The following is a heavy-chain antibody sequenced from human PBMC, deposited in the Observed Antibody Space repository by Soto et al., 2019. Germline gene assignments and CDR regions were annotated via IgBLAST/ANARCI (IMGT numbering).Heavy chain of an antibody. CDR2: INPSGGST. V-gene: IGHV1-46*01. CDR1: GYTFTSYY. CDR3: ARDEYYYDSSGYYHMFDY. Sequence: GASVKVSCKASGYTFTSYYMHWVRQAPGQGLEWTGIINPSGGSTSYAQKFQGRVTMTRDTSTSTVYMELSSLRSEDTAVYYCARDEYYYDSSGYYHMFDYWGQGTLVTISS. D-gene: IGHD3-22*01. J-gene: IGHJ4*02.